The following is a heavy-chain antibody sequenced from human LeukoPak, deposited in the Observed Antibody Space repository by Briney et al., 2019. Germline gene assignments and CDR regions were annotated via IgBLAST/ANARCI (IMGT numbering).Heavy chain of an antibody. J-gene: IGHJ4*01. D-gene: IGHD6-13*01. CDR3: WGDDRDSSWFGFDF. CDR2: ISSHSRDI. V-gene: IGHV3-21*01. CDR1: GFTFNTYS. Sequence: PGGSLRLSCAASGFTFNTYSMNWVRQAPGKGLEWVSSISSHSRDIYYADSVKGRFTISRNNAKNSLHLQMKCRRGEETAVYYCWGDDRDSSWFGFDFWGHGIVVSVSS.